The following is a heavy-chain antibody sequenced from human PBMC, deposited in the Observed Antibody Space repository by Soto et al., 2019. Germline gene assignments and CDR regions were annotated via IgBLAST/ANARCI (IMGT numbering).Heavy chain of an antibody. D-gene: IGHD1-26*01. V-gene: IGHV3-30*03. Sequence: GGSLRLSCAASGFTFSSYGMHWVRQAPGKGLEWVAVISYDGSNTYYADSVKGRFTISRDNSKNTLYLQMNSLGAEDTAVYYCARDFVVGGPTINYYYGMDVWGQGTTVTVSS. CDR2: ISYDGSNT. J-gene: IGHJ6*02. CDR3: ARDFVVGGPTINYYYGMDV. CDR1: GFTFSSYG.